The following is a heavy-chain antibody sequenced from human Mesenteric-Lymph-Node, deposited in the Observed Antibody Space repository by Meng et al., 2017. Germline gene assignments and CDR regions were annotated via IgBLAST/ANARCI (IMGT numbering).Heavy chain of an antibody. D-gene: IGHD3-10*01. J-gene: IGHJ5*02. CDR2: VDPEDGET. V-gene: IGHV1-69-2*01. CDR3: ATKGSVGWFDP. CDR1: GYTFTDYY. Sequence: EVKLVRAGAEVKKPGATGKISCKVSGYTFTDYYMHWVQQAPGKGLEWMGLVDPEDGETIYAEKFQGRVTITADTSTDTAYMELSSLRSEDTAVYYCATKGSVGWFDPWGQGTLVTVSS.